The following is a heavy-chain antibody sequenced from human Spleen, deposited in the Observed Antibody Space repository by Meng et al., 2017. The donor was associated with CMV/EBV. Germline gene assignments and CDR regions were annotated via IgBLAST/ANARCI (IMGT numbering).Heavy chain of an antibody. CDR3: ARQSGYYTFYYYDY. J-gene: IGHJ4*02. D-gene: IGHD3-3*01. V-gene: IGHV3-33*08. Sequence: GGSLRLSCAASGFSFGSYWMSWVRQTPGKGLEWVAFIRYDGSSKYYTDSVKGRFTISRDDSKNTLYLQMNSLRAEDTAVYYCARQSGYYTFYYYDYWGQGALVTVSS. CDR2: IRYDGSSK. CDR1: GFSFGSYW.